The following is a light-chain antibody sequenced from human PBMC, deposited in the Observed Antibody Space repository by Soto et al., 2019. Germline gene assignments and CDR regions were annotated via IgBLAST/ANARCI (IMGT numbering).Light chain of an antibody. CDR1: QSVSSY. Sequence: EIVLTQSPATLSLSPGERATLSCRASQSVSSYLAWYQQKPGQAPRLLIYDASNRATGLPARFSGSGSGTDFTLTISGLQPEDFATYYCLHDALFPYSFGQGTRLEI. V-gene: IGKV3-11*01. CDR2: DAS. J-gene: IGKJ2*03. CDR3: LHDALFPYS.